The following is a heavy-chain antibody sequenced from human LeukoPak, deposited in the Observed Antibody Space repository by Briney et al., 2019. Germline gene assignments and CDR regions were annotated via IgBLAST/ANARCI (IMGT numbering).Heavy chain of an antibody. Sequence: SETLSLTCTVSGGSISSYYWSWIRQPPGKGLEWIGYIYYSGTTNYNPSLKSRVTISVDTSKNQFSLKLSSVTAADTAVYYCARAAVVVVPAAISWFDPWGQGTLVTVSS. CDR2: IYYSGTT. D-gene: IGHD2-2*02. CDR3: ARAAVVVVPAAISWFDP. V-gene: IGHV4-59*12. J-gene: IGHJ5*02. CDR1: GGSISSYY.